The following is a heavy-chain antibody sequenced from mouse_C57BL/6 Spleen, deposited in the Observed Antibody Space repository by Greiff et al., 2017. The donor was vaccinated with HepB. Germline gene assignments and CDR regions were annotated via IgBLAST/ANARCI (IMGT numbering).Heavy chain of an antibody. CDR2: IYPGDGDT. V-gene: IGHV1-82*01. J-gene: IGHJ3*01. Sequence: QVTLKVCGPELVKPGASVKISCKASGYAFSSSWMNWVKQRPGKGLEWIGRIYPGDGDTNYNGKFKGKATLTADKSSSTAYMQLSSLTSEDSAVYFCAREAYSNYVAWFAYWGQGTLVTVSA. CDR1: GYAFSSSW. CDR3: AREAYSNYVAWFAY. D-gene: IGHD2-5*01.